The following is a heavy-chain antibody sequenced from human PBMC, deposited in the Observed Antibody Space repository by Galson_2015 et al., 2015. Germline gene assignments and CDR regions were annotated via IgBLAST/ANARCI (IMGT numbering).Heavy chain of an antibody. CDR3: ARVRQSDGLLDY. J-gene: IGHJ4*02. CDR1: GFTFSSYW. CDR2: INSDGSDT. D-gene: IGHD2-15*01. V-gene: IGHV3-74*01. Sequence: SLRVSCAASGFTFSSYWMHWVRQAPGKGLVWVSRINSDGSDTTYADSVKGRFTISRDNAKDTLFLQMNGLRAEDTAVYYCARVRQSDGLLDYSGQGTLVTVSS.